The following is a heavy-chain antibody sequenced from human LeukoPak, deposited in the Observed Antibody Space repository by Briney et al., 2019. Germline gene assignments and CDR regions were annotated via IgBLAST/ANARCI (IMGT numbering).Heavy chain of an antibody. CDR1: GFTFSSYG. CDR3: AKDPRPYGSGSYYPPGW. V-gene: IGHV3-30*18. D-gene: IGHD3-10*01. J-gene: IGHJ4*02. Sequence: GGSLRLSCAASGFTFSSYGMHWVRQAPGKELEWVAVISYDGSNKYYADSVKGRFTISRDNSKNTLYLQMNSLRAEDTAVYYCAKDPRPYGSGSYYPPGWWGQGTLVTVSS. CDR2: ISYDGSNK.